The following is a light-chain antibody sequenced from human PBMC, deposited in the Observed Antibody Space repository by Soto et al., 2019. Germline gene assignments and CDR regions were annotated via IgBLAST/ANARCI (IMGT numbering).Light chain of an antibody. CDR1: SSNIGAGYD. Sequence: QAVVTQPPSVSGAPGQRVTISCTGSSSNIGAGYDVHWYQQLPGTAPKLLIYGNSNRPSGVPDRFSGSKSGTSASLAITGLQAEDEADYYCQSYDSSLSGWVFGGGTKFTVL. V-gene: IGLV1-40*01. J-gene: IGLJ3*02. CDR2: GNS. CDR3: QSYDSSLSGWV.